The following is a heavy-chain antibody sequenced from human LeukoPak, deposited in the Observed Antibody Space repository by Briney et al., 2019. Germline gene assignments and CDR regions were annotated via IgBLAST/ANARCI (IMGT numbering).Heavy chain of an antibody. Sequence: GGSLTLSCAASGLTVSSNYMSCVRQAPGKGLEWVSVIYSGGSTYYPDSVKGRFTISRDNSKNTLYLQMNSLGAEGTAVYYCARGLYFFDTSGYLYYWGQGTLVTVSS. V-gene: IGHV3-53*01. D-gene: IGHD3-22*01. CDR3: ARGLYFFDTSGYLYY. CDR1: GLTVSSNY. J-gene: IGHJ4*02. CDR2: IYSGGST.